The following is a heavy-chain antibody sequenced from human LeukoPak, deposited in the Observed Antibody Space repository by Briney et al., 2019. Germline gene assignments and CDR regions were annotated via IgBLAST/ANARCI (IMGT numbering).Heavy chain of an antibody. J-gene: IGHJ4*02. V-gene: IGHV3-15*07. CDR1: GFTFSNAW. D-gene: IGHD6-13*01. CDR2: IKSKTDGGTT. Sequence: PGGSLRLSCAASGFTFSNAWMNWVRQAPGKGLERVGRIKSKTDGGTTDYAAPVKGRFTISRDDSKNTLYLQMNSLKTEDTAVYYCTLSSSWYGNFDYWGQGTLVTVSS. CDR3: TLSSSWYGNFDY.